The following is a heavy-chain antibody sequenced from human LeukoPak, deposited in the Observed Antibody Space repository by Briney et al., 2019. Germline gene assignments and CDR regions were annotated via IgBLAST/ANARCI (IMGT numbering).Heavy chain of an antibody. V-gene: IGHV4-39*07. CDR2: IYYSGST. Sequence: SETLSLTCTVSGGSISSSSYYWGWIRQPPGKGLEWIGSIYYSGSTYYNPSLKSRVTISVDTSKNQFSLKLSSVTAADTAVYYWARKERFWGNTTGQCRDYWAQGTLVTVS. J-gene: IGHJ4*02. CDR3: ARKERFWGNTTGQCRDY. CDR1: GGSISSSSYY. D-gene: IGHD3-16*01.